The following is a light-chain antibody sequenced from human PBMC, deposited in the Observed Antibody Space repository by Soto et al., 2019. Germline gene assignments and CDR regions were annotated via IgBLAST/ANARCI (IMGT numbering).Light chain of an antibody. Sequence: EIVLTQSPATLSLSPGERATLPCRASQSVSTYLAWYQHKPGQAPRLLIYDASNRATGIPARFSGSGSGTDFTLTISSLEPEDFAVYYCQQRSNWPRAFGQGTKVDIK. CDR3: QQRSNWPRA. CDR1: QSVSTY. J-gene: IGKJ1*01. CDR2: DAS. V-gene: IGKV3-11*01.